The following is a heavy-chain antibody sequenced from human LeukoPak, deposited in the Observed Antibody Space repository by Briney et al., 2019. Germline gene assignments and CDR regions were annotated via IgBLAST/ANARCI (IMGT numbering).Heavy chain of an antibody. Sequence: SEILSLTCTVSGGSVSSSSYYWGWIRQPPGKGLEWIGSIYYSGSTYYNPSLKSRVTISVDTSKNQFSLKLSSVTAADTAVYYCARRIAVAGHYFDYWGQGTLVTVSS. CDR2: IYYSGST. V-gene: IGHV4-39*01. D-gene: IGHD6-19*01. CDR1: GGSVSSSSYY. CDR3: ARRIAVAGHYFDY. J-gene: IGHJ4*02.